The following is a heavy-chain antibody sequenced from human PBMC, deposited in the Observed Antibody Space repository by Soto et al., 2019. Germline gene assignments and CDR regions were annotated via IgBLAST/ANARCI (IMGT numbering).Heavy chain of an antibody. Sequence: QMQLVQSGPEVKKPGTSVKVSCKASGFTFTSSAVQWVRQARGQRLEWIGWIVVGSGNTNYAQKFQERVTITRDMSTSTANMELSRLRSEDTAVYYCAAEREGGVIDYWGQGTLVTVSS. D-gene: IGHD3-16*01. CDR3: AAEREGGVIDY. CDR2: IVVGSGNT. CDR1: GFTFTSSA. V-gene: IGHV1-58*01. J-gene: IGHJ4*02.